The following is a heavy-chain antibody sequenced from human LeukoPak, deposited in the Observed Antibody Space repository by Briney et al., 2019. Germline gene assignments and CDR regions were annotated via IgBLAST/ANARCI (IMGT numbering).Heavy chain of an antibody. D-gene: IGHD4-23*01. CDR1: GGSISSGDYY. CDR2: IYYSGST. Sequence: SETLSLTCTVSGGSISSGDYYWSWIRQPPGEGLEWIGYIYYSGSTYYNPSLKSRVTISVDTSKNQFSLKLSSVTAADTAVYYCARTIEATVVALRAFDIWGQGTMVTVSS. J-gene: IGHJ3*02. V-gene: IGHV4-30-4*01. CDR3: ARTIEATVVALRAFDI.